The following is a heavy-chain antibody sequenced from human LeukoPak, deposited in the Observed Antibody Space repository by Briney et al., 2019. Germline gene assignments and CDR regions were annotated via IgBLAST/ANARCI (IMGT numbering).Heavy chain of an antibody. CDR1: GGSISSGGYS. V-gene: IGHV4-30-4*07. D-gene: IGHD4-23*01. CDR3: ARVSGNRFDY. CDR2: IYYSGST. Sequence: SETLSLTCAVSGGSISSGGYSWSWIRQPPGKGLEWIGYIYYSGSTYYNPSLKSRVTISVDTSKNQFSLKLSSVTAADTAVYYCARVSGNRFDYWGQGILVTVSS. J-gene: IGHJ4*02.